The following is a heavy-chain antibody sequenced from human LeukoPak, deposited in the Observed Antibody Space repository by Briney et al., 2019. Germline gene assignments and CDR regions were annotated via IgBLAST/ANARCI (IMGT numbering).Heavy chain of an antibody. Sequence: GGSLRLSCAGSGFTFSSYAMSWVRQAPGQGLEWVSVISDSGDYTSYADSVRGRFTISRDNSRNTLYLQMISLTPEDTAVYYCAKDTSIGKYCTNGVCSPFDYWGQGTLVTVSS. D-gene: IGHD2-8*01. CDR3: AKDTSIGKYCTNGVCSPFDY. CDR2: ISDSGDYT. CDR1: GFTFSSYA. J-gene: IGHJ4*02. V-gene: IGHV3-23*01.